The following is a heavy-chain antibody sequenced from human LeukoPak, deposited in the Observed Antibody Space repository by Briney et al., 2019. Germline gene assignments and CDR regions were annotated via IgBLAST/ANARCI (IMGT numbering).Heavy chain of an antibody. J-gene: IGHJ5*02. D-gene: IGHD3-10*01. CDR1: GGSFSGYY. CDR3: ARDRGDKVRGDNWFDP. CDR2: INHSGST. Sequence: SETLSLTCAVYGGSFSGYYWSWIRQLPGKGLEWIGEINHSGSTNYNPSLKSRVTISVDTSKNQFSLKLSSVTAADTAVYYCARDRGDKVRGDNWFDPWGQGTLVTVSS. V-gene: IGHV4-34*09.